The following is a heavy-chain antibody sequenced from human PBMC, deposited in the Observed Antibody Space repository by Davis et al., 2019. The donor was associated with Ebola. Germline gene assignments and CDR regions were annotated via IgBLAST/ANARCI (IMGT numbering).Heavy chain of an antibody. Sequence: PGGSLRLSCAASGFAFSSYWMHWVRQAPGKGLEWVAKIKEDGSEKLEVDSVKGRITISRDNAKDSLYLQMNSLRAEDTAVYYCARGARNMDVWGQGTTVTVSS. J-gene: IGHJ6*02. V-gene: IGHV3-7*03. CDR1: GFAFSSYW. CDR2: IKEDGSEK. CDR3: ARGARNMDV.